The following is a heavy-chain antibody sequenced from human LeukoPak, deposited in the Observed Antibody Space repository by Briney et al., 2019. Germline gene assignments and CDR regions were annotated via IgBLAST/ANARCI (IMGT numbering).Heavy chain of an antibody. J-gene: IGHJ6*03. Sequence: SVKVSCKASGYTFSSHGISWVRQAPGQGLEWMGWITTYNGNTNYALKLQDRLTMTTDTSTSTAYMELRSLTSDDTAVYYCARSPYSSSSYNYMDVWGKGTTVTVSS. V-gene: IGHV1-18*01. CDR2: ITTYNGNT. D-gene: IGHD6-6*01. CDR3: ARSPYSSSSYNYMDV. CDR1: GYTFSSHG.